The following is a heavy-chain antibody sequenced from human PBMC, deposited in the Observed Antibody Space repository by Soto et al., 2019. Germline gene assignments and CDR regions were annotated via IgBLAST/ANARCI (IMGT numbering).Heavy chain of an antibody. CDR2: ISAYNGNT. CDR1: GYTLTSNG. D-gene: IGHD3-3*01. CDR3: ARVRDFWSGHPFDC. Sequence: ASVKVSCTASGYTLTSNGISWVRQAPGQGLEWMGWISAYNGNTNYAQKLQGRVTMTTDTSTSTAYMELRSLRSDDTAVYYCARVRDFWSGHPFDCWGQGTLVTVSS. J-gene: IGHJ4*02. V-gene: IGHV1-18*01.